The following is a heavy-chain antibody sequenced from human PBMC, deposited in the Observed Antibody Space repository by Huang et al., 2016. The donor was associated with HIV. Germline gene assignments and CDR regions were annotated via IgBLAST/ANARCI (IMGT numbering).Heavy chain of an antibody. V-gene: IGHV4-34*02. CDR1: GGSLRGFY. Sequence: QVQLQQWGAGLLKPSETLSLTCAVYGGSLRGFYWTWLRQPPGKGLEWIGEIRHAGSPMIPSLKSRVTISVETSKNQFSLRLSSGTAADTAVYYCARRSSAYGSSFFDFWGPGSLVTVSS. CDR3: ARRSSAYGSSFFDF. D-gene: IGHD3-10*01. CDR2: IRHAGSP. J-gene: IGHJ4*02.